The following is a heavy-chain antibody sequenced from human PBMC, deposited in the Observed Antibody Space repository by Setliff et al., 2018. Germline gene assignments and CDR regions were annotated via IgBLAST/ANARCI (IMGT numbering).Heavy chain of an antibody. CDR1: GFTLNNYA. CDR3: AKELSMAYGND. V-gene: IGHV3-23*01. D-gene: IGHD1-1*01. CDR2: ISASGGTT. Sequence: PGGSLRLSCAASGFTLNNYAMSWVRQAPGKGLEWVSIISASGGTTYYADSVKGRFTMSSDNSNNTLFLQMDSLRVDDTAIYYCAKELSMAYGNDWGLGTLVTVSS. J-gene: IGHJ4*02.